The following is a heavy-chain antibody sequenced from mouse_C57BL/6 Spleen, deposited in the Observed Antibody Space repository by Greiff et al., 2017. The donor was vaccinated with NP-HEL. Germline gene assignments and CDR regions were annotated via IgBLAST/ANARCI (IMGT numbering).Heavy chain of an antibody. V-gene: IGHV1-69*01. CDR3: ARSGTGFDY. CDR1: GYTFTSYW. J-gene: IGHJ2*01. Sequence: QVQLQQPGAELVMPGASVKLSCKASGYTFTSYWMHWVKQRPGQGLEWIGEIDPSDSYTNYNQKFKCKSTLTVDKSSSTAYMQLSSLTSEDSAVYYCARSGTGFDYWGQGTTLTVSS. CDR2: IDPSDSYT. D-gene: IGHD3-2*02.